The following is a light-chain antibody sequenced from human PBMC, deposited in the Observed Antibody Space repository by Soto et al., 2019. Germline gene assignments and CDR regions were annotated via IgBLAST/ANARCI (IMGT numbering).Light chain of an antibody. J-gene: IGKJ5*01. CDR2: GAS. CDR1: QSVSNN. CDR3: QQYNIWPPIT. Sequence: EVVLTQSPGTLSLSAGERATLSCRASQSVSNNYLAWYQQKPAQAHRLLINGASNRATGIPARFSGSVSSTELTLTTRSLQSQDFAVYYCQQYNIWPPITFGQGTRLEIK. V-gene: IGKV3D-15*01.